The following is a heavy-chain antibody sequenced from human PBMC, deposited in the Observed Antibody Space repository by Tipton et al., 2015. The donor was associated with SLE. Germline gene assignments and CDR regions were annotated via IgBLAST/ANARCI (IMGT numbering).Heavy chain of an antibody. CDR1: GFTFSSYE. CDR2: ISSSGSTI. D-gene: IGHD2-8*02. CDR3: ARISPGYCTGGVCHLTSGMDV. J-gene: IGHJ6*02. Sequence: SLRLSCAASGFTFSSYEMNWVCQAPGKGLEWVSYISSSGSTIYYADSVKGRFTISRDNAKNSLYLQMNSLRAEDTAVYYCARISPGYCTGGVCHLTSGMDVWGQGTTVTVSS. V-gene: IGHV3-48*03.